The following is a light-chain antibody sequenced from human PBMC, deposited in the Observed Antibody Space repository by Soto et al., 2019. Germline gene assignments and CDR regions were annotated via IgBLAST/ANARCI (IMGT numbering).Light chain of an antibody. CDR2: AAS. CDR3: QQSYSTPWT. V-gene: IGKV1-39*01. CDR1: QSISSY. Sequence: DIKMTQSPASLSASVGDRVTITCRASQSISSYLNWYQHKPGKAPKLLIYAASSLQSGVPSRFSGSGSGTDFTLTICSLQPEDFATYYCQQSYSTPWTFGQGTKVDIK. J-gene: IGKJ1*01.